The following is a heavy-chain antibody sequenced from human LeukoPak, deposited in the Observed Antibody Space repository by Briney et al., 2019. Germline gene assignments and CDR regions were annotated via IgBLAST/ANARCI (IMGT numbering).Heavy chain of an antibody. CDR2: INHSGST. D-gene: IGHD2-8*01. J-gene: IGHJ4*02. Sequence: GSLRLSCAASGFTFSSYAMSWVRQAPGKGLEWIGEINHSGSTNYNPSLQSRVTISVDTSKTQFSLKLSSVTAADTAVYYCARGHANDYWGQGTLVTVSS. CDR1: GFTFSSYA. V-gene: IGHV4-34*01. CDR3: ARGHANDY.